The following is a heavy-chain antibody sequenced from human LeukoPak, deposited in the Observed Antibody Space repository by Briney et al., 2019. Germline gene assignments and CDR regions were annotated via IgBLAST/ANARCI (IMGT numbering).Heavy chain of an antibody. Sequence: GGSLRLSCAASGFTFSSYAMHWVRQAPGKGLEWVAVISYDGSNKYYADSVKGRFTISRDNSKNTLYLQMNSLRAEDTAVYYCARGSSSSSSGGSDYWGQGTLVTVSS. CDR3: ARGSSSSSSGGSDY. D-gene: IGHD6-6*01. CDR2: ISYDGSNK. CDR1: GFTFSSYA. V-gene: IGHV3-30*04. J-gene: IGHJ4*02.